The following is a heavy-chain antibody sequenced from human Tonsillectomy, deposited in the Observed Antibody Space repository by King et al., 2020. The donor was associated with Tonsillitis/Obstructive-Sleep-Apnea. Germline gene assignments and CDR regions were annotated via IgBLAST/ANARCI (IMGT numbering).Heavy chain of an antibody. Sequence: VQLQQWGAGLLKPSETLSLTCAVYGGSFSGYYWSWIRQPPGKGLEWIGEINHSGSTNYNPSLKSRVTISVDTSKNQFSLRLSSVTAADTAVYYCARGRFLEWLFYYMDVWGKGTTVTVSS. J-gene: IGHJ6*03. CDR2: INHSGST. CDR3: ARGRFLEWLFYYMDV. CDR1: GGSFSGYY. D-gene: IGHD3-3*01. V-gene: IGHV4-34*01.